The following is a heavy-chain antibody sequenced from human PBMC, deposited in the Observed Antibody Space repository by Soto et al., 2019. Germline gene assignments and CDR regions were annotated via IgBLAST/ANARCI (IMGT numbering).Heavy chain of an antibody. CDR2: INHSGST. D-gene: IGHD6-13*01. CDR1: GGSFGGYY. J-gene: IGHJ5*02. V-gene: IGHV4-34*01. Sequence: NPSETLSLTCAVYGGSFGGYYWSWIRQPPGKGLEWIGEINHSGSTNYNPSLKSRVTISVDTSKNQFSLKLSSVTAADTAVYYCARGGGRSRRSGIAAASTLDPWGQGTLVTVSS. CDR3: ARGGGRSRRSGIAAASTLDP.